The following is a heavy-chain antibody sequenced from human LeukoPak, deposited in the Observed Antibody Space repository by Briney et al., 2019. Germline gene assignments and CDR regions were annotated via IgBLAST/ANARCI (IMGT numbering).Heavy chain of an antibody. J-gene: IGHJ4*02. CDR3: ARGKGSKGRSMGY. V-gene: IGHV3-30*04. Sequence: PGGSLRLSCAASGFTFSNYALHWVRQGPGKGLEWLAIISYDGTSEYYRDSVRSRFTVSRDNSMYTMFLQMDSLSPEDTAIYYCARGKGSKGRSMGYWGQGTLVTVSS. CDR2: ISYDGTSE. CDR1: GFTFSNYA.